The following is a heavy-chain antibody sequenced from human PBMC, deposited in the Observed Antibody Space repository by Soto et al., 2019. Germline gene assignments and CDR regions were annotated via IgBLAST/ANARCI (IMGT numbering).Heavy chain of an antibody. D-gene: IGHD3-3*01. CDR2: IYHSGST. Sequence: SETLSLTCAVSSGSISSSSWWSWVRQPPGKGLEWIGEIYHSGSTNYNPSLKSRVTISVATSKNQFSLHLSSVTAADTAVYYCARGAYDFWSGYYGYFDLWGRGTLVTVSS. CDR3: ARGAYDFWSGYYGYFDL. J-gene: IGHJ2*01. V-gene: IGHV4-4*02. CDR1: SGSISSSSW.